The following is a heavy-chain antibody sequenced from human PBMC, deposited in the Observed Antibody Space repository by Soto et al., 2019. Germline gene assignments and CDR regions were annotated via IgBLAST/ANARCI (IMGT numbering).Heavy chain of an antibody. CDR2: ISNSGDST. CDR1: GFTFSSYA. V-gene: IGHV3-23*01. Sequence: EVQLLESGGGLVQPGGSLRLSCAASGFTFSSYAMRWVRQAPGKGLERVSVISNSGDSTYYADSVKGRFTISRDNSKNTLCLQMNSLRADDTAVYYCADRHGNYWVHGTLVTVSS. J-gene: IGHJ4*01. CDR3: ADRHGNY. D-gene: IGHD2-15*01.